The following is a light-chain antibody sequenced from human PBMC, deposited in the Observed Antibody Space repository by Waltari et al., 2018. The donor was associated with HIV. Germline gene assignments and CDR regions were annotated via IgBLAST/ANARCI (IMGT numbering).Light chain of an antibody. CDR3: QAWDSSTVV. V-gene: IGLV3-1*01. Sequence: SYELTQPPSVSVSPAQTASITCSGDQSGDKYACWYPQKPGPSPVLVIYQESKRASGIPERFSGSNSGNTATLTLSGTQAMDEADYYCQAWDSSTVVFGGGTKLTVL. J-gene: IGLJ2*01. CDR2: QES. CDR1: QSGDKY.